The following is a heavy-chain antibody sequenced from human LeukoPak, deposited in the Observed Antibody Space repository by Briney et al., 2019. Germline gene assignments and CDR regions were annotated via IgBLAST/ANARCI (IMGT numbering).Heavy chain of an antibody. CDR1: GYTFTSYA. CDR3: ARGTGSSSWYRPLTTSYYFDY. D-gene: IGHD6-13*01. Sequence: ASVKVSCKASGYTFTSYAMNWVRQAPGQGLEWMGWINTNTGNPTYAQGFTGRFVFSLDTSVSTAYLQISSLKAEDTAVYYCARGTGSSSWYRPLTTSYYFDYWGQGTLVTVSS. CDR2: INTNTGNP. J-gene: IGHJ4*02. V-gene: IGHV7-4-1*02.